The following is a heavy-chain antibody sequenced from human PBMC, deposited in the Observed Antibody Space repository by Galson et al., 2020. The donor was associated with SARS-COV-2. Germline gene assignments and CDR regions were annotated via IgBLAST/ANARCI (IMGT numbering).Heavy chain of an antibody. CDR2: IHQSGST. J-gene: IGHJ4*02. Sequence: ASETLSLTCAVAGASIRSSNWWGWVRQPPGKGLEWIAEIHQSGSTNSNPSLKSRFSMSVDMAKNQFSLRLSSVTAADTAVYFCASRGGRERYYDYWGQGTLVTVSS. CDR1: GASIRSSNW. CDR3: ASRGGRERYYDY. D-gene: IGHD3-16*01. V-gene: IGHV4-4*02.